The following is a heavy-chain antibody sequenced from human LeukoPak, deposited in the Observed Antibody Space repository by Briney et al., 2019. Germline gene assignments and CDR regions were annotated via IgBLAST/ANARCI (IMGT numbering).Heavy chain of an antibody. CDR2: SGSS. CDR1: GGSFSDFY. CDR3: ARTRRHYYGSGKNLTPWPAGLDV. J-gene: IGHJ6*02. Sequence: SETLSLTCTVSGGSFSDFYWTWIRQSPGQGLEWIGYSGSSNYNPSLKSRVTISVDTSKRHFSLTLSSVTAADTGIYYCARTRRHYYGSGKNLTPWPAGLDVWGQGTTVIAS. V-gene: IGHV4-59*01. D-gene: IGHD3-10*01.